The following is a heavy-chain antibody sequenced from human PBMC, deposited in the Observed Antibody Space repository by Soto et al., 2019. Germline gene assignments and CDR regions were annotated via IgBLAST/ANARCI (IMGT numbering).Heavy chain of an antibody. CDR1: GFTFDDFA. J-gene: IGHJ5*02. CDR2: INWNSGMI. V-gene: IGHV3-9*01. D-gene: IGHD3-10*01. CDR3: VKDNRADRGAFDH. Sequence: EVQLVESGGGLVQPGRSLRLSCAASGFTFDDFAMHWVRQAPGEGLEWVSGINWNSGMIGYADSVKGRFTISRDNGKNPIYLQMNSLRPEDTAMYFGVKDNRADRGAFDHWGQGTLVSVSS.